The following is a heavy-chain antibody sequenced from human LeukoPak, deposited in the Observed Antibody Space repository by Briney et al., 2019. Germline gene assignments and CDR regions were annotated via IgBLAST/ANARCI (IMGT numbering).Heavy chain of an antibody. CDR1: GFTFSSNW. D-gene: IGHD3-10*01. CDR3: ARRIITPGKYFDF. Sequence: PGGSLRLSCAASGFTFSSNWMSWVRQAPGKGLDWVANIKEDGSDKYYVDSVKGRFTISRDNAKNSVYLHMNSLRAEDTAVYYCARRIITPGKYFDFWGQGTLVTVSS. V-gene: IGHV3-7*01. J-gene: IGHJ4*02. CDR2: IKEDGSDK.